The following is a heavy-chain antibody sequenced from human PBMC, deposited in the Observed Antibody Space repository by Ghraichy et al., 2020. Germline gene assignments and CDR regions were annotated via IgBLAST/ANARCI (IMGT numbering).Heavy chain of an antibody. J-gene: IGHJ4*02. Sequence: GGSLRLSCAASGFTFSAYSMIWVRQAPGKGLEWVSYISSSSSTIYYADSVKGGFTVSRDNAKNSVYLQMNSLRDEDTAVYYCARDVGDLGYLDYWGQGTLVTVAS. CDR2: ISSSSSTI. D-gene: IGHD3-10*01. V-gene: IGHV3-48*02. CDR1: GFTFSAYS. CDR3: ARDVGDLGYLDY.